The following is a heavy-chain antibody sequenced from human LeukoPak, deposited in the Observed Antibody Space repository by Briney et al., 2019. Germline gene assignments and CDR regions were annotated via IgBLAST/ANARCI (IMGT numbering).Heavy chain of an antibody. CDR1: GGPISSGSYY. V-gene: IGHV4-61*02. D-gene: IGHD6-19*01. CDR2: IYTSGST. J-gene: IGHJ6*02. Sequence: PSQTLSLTCTVSGGPISSGSYYWSWIRQPAGKGLEWIGRIYTSGSTNYNPSLKSRVTISVDTSKNQFSLKLSSVTAADTAVYYCARERGSREWLGSYYYYYYGMDAWGQGTTVTVSS. CDR3: ARERGSREWLGSYYYYYYGMDA.